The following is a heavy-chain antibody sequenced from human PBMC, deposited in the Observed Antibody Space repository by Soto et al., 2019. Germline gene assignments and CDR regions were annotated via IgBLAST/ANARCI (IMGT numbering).Heavy chain of an antibody. CDR3: ARFMTYYYDSSGYYASD. D-gene: IGHD3-22*01. V-gene: IGHV1-18*01. J-gene: IGHJ4*02. CDR2: ISVYSGNT. Sequence: ASVKVSCKASGYTFTSYGISWVRQAPGQGLEWMGWISVYSGNTNYAQKLQGRVTMTTDTSTSTAYMELRSLRSDDTAVYYCARFMTYYYDSSGYYASDWGQGTLVTVSS. CDR1: GYTFTSYG.